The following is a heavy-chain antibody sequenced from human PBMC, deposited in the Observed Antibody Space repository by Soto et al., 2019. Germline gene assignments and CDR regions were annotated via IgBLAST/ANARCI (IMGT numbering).Heavy chain of an antibody. Sequence: GGSLRLSCAASGFTFSDSYMSWIRQAPGKGLEWVSYITFSGNTVYYADSLKGRFTISRDNAKNSLYLQMNRLRAEDTAVYYCARVSWREKYGMDVWGQGTTVTVSS. J-gene: IGHJ6*02. CDR3: ARVSWREKYGMDV. CDR2: ITFSGNTV. CDR1: GFTFSDSY. V-gene: IGHV3-11*01.